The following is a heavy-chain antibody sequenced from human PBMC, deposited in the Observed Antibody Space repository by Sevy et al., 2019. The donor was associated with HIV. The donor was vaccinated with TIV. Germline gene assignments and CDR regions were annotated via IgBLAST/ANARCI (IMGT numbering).Heavy chain of an antibody. Sequence: GGSQRLSCAASGLSFRSYELNWVRQAPGKGLQWISYISTGGGTIFYADSVKGRFTISRDNAKNSVFLQMNSLRAEDTAVYFCATSRRDYYNYYFDYWGHGTLVTVSS. J-gene: IGHJ4*01. D-gene: IGHD3-22*01. V-gene: IGHV3-48*03. CDR3: ATSRRDYYNYYFDY. CDR1: GLSFRSYE. CDR2: ISTGGGTI.